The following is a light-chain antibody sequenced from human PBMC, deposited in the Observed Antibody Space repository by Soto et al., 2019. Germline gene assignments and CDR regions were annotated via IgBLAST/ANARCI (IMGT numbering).Light chain of an antibody. CDR3: LQRSNWPLT. V-gene: IGKV3-11*01. CDR1: QRVSRN. CDR2: DAS. J-gene: IGKJ3*01. Sequence: EIVLTQSPATLSLSPGERATLSCRASQRVSRNLAWYQQKPGQAPRLLIYDASNRATGIPARFSGSGSGTDFTLTISSLEPEDFAVYYCLQRSNWPLTFGPGTKVDIK.